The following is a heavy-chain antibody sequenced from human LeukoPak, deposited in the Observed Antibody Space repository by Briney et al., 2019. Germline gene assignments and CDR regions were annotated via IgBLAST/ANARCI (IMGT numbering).Heavy chain of an antibody. V-gene: IGHV4-38-2*02. CDR2: IYHSGST. Sequence: SETLSLTCTVSGYSISSGYYWGWIRQPPGKGLEWIGSIYHSGSTYYNPSLKSRVTISVDTSKNQFSLKLSSVTAADTAVYYCARTPKYYYDSSGYDWGQGTLVTVSS. CDR3: ARTPKYYYDSSGYD. D-gene: IGHD3-22*01. J-gene: IGHJ4*02. CDR1: GYSISSGYY.